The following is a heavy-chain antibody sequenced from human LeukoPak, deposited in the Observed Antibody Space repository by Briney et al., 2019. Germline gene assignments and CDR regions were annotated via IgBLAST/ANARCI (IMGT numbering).Heavy chain of an antibody. CDR3: AKGQRGRDGYNLFDY. J-gene: IGHJ4*02. D-gene: IGHD5-24*01. Sequence: GGSLRLSCAVSGFTFSRYWMTWVRQAPGKGLAWEANIKVDGSEKYYVDAVKGRFTISRDNSKNTLYLQMNSLRAEDTAVYYCAKGQRGRDGYNLFDYWGQGTLVTVSS. CDR1: GFTFSRYW. V-gene: IGHV3-7*03. CDR2: IKVDGSEK.